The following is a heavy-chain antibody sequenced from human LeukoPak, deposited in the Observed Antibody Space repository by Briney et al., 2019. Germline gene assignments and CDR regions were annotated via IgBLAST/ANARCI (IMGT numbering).Heavy chain of an antibody. CDR1: GGSFSGYY. V-gene: IGHV4-34*01. CDR2: INHSGST. J-gene: IGHJ4*02. Sequence: PSETLSLTCAVYGGSFSGYYWSWIRQPPGKGLEWIGEINHSGSTNYNPSLKSRVTISVDTSKNQFSLKLGPVAAADTAVYYCARGSPPPRYSSSPTGFDYWAKRSASRYSSSPTGFDYWGQGTLVTVSS. D-gene: IGHD6-13*01. CDR3: ARGSPPPRYSSSPTGFDYWAKRSASRYSSSPTGFDY.